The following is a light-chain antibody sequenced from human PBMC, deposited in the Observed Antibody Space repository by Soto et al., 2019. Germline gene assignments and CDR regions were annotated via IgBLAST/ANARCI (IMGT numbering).Light chain of an antibody. Sequence: EIVMTQSPGTLSVSPGERATLSCRASQSVRSKLAWYQQKPGQAPRLLIYGASTRATGIPATFSGTGSGTEFTLTISSLQSEDFAVYYCLQYNNWPPWTFGQGTKVEIK. J-gene: IGKJ1*01. CDR1: QSVRSK. V-gene: IGKV3-15*01. CDR3: LQYNNWPPWT. CDR2: GAS.